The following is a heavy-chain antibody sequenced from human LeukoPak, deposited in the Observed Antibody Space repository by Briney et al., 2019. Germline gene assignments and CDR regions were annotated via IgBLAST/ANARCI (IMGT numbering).Heavy chain of an antibody. CDR3: ARELWFVNAPGSWFDP. CDR2: IFHSGSS. CDR1: GDSISSGDYS. V-gene: IGHV4-30-2*01. Sequence: SETLSLTCAVSGDSISSGDYSWSWIRQPSGKGLEWTGYIFHSGSSYYNPSLKSRVTVSVDKSKNQFSLRLTSVTAADTAVYYCARELWFVNAPGSWFDPWGQGTLVTVSS. J-gene: IGHJ5*02. D-gene: IGHD3-10*01.